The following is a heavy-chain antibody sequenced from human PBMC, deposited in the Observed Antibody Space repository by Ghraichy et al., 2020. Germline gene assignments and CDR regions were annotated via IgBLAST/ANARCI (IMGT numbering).Heavy chain of an antibody. Sequence: GESLNISCAASGFTFSSYWMSWVRQAPGKGLEWVANIKQDGSEKYYVDSVKGRFTISRDNAKNSLYLQMNSLRSEDTAVYYCASYRRVDTAMVHTFDYWGQGTLVTVSS. J-gene: IGHJ4*02. CDR3: ASYRRVDTAMVHTFDY. CDR2: IKQDGSEK. D-gene: IGHD5-18*01. V-gene: IGHV3-7*03. CDR1: GFTFSSYW.